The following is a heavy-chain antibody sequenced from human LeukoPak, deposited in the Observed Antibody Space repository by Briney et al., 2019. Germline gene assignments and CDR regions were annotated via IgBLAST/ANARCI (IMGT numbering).Heavy chain of an antibody. V-gene: IGHV3-30-3*01. CDR3: ATRTSGAFDF. J-gene: IGHJ3*01. CDR2: ISDDGSNK. Sequence: TGGSLGLSCAASGFTFTNYAVHWVRQAPGKGLEWAALISDDGSNKYYTNSVKGRFTISRDNSKNTLYLQMNSLRAEDTAVYYCATRTSGAFDFWGQGTMVIVS. CDR1: GFTFTNYA.